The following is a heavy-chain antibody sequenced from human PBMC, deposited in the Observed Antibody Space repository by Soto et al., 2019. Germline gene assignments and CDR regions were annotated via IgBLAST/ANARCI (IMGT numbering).Heavy chain of an antibody. CDR3: ARGNRGFGFWFDS. V-gene: IGHV3-11*01. CDR2: ISSSGITI. CDR1: GFIFSDYY. Sequence: QVQLVDSGGKLVKSGGSLRLSCAASGFIFSDYYMTWIRQAPGKGLEWVSHISSSGITISYADSVKGRFTISRDNANNSLYMQMDSLRADDTDVYYCARGNRGFGFWFDSWGQGTPVTVSS. J-gene: IGHJ5*01. D-gene: IGHD3-16*01.